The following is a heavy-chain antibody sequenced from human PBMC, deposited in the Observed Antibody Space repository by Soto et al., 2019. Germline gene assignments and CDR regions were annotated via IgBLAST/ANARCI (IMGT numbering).Heavy chain of an antibody. D-gene: IGHD6-6*01. J-gene: IGHJ5*02. Sequence: GASVKVSCKASGYTFTSYFMHWVRQAPGQGLEWMGIINPSGGSPSYAQKFQGRVTMTSDTSTSTVYMELSSLRSEDTAVYYCARGQGIVARRAHNWFDPWGQGTLVTVSS. CDR2: INPSGGSP. CDR1: GYTFTSYF. V-gene: IGHV1-46*01. CDR3: ARGQGIVARRAHNWFDP.